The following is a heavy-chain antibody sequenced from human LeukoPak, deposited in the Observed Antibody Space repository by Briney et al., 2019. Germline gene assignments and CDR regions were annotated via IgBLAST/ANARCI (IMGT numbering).Heavy chain of an antibody. J-gene: IGHJ4*02. V-gene: IGHV3-30-3*01. CDR3: AKDDYYDSSGYYPFDH. Sequence: PGRSLRLSCAASEITFSTYAMHWVRQAPGKGLEWVAVISYDGSNKYYADSVKGRFTISRDNSKNTLYLQMNSLRAEDTAVYYCAKDDYYDSSGYYPFDHWGQGTLVTVSS. CDR2: ISYDGSNK. CDR1: EITFSTYA. D-gene: IGHD3-22*01.